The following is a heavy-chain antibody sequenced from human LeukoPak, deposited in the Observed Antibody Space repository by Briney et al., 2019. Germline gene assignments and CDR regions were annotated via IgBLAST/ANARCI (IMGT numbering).Heavy chain of an antibody. CDR2: IDRDGTLM. J-gene: IGHJ4*02. Sequence: GGSLRLSCVASGFTLRTYWMNWVRQGPGKALLWVARIDRDGTLMTHADSVGGRFTISRDNAQSTVYLQMNDLRDEDTATYYCVRDLGDYWGQGTLVTVSS. V-gene: IGHV3-74*03. CDR1: GFTLRTYW. CDR3: VRDLGDY.